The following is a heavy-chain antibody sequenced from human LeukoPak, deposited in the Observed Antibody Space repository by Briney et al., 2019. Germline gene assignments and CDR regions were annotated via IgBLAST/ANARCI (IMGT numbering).Heavy chain of an antibody. CDR2: ISGSGDTT. Sequence: PGGSLRLSCAASGFIFTTSAISWVRQAPGKVLEWVSAISGSGDTTYYADSVRGRFTISRDNSKNTLYLQMNSLRVDDTATYYCAKEKNQWLLHVDYWGQGALVTVSS. D-gene: IGHD6-19*01. CDR1: GFIFTTSA. CDR3: AKEKNQWLLHVDY. V-gene: IGHV3-23*01. J-gene: IGHJ4*02.